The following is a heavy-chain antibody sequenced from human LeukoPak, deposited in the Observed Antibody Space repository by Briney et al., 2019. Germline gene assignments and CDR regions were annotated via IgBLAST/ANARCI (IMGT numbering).Heavy chain of an antibody. CDR1: GFTFSSYW. CDR3: ARGPTGYYFDY. D-gene: IGHD1-14*01. CDR2: LNSDGSST. Sequence: GGSLRLSCAASGFTFSSYWMHWVRQAPGKGLVWVSRLNSDGSSTSYADSVKGRFTISRDNAETTLHLQMNNLSAEDTAVYYCARGPTGYYFDYWGQGTLVTVSS. J-gene: IGHJ4*02. V-gene: IGHV3-74*01.